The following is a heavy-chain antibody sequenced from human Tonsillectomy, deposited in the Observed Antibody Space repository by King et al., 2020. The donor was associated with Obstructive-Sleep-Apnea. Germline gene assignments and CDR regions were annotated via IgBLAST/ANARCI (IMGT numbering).Heavy chain of an antibody. CDR3: AREGNWNYDYYYGMDV. V-gene: IGHV3-7*03. J-gene: IGHJ6*02. Sequence: VQLVESGGGLFQPGGSLRLSCAASGITFSSYWMSWFRQAPGKGLEWVANITQDGSEQYDVDSVKGRFTFSRDNAKNSLDLQMNSLRAEDTAVYYCAREGNWNYDYYYGMDVWGQGTTVTVSS. CDR2: ITQDGSEQ. D-gene: IGHD1-20*01. CDR1: GITFSSYW.